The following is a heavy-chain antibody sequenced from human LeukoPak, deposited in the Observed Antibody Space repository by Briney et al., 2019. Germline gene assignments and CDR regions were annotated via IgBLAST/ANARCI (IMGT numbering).Heavy chain of an antibody. CDR1: GFTFSSYS. CDR2: ISSSSSYI. D-gene: IGHD3-22*01. V-gene: IGHV3-21*01. J-gene: IGHJ4*02. Sequence: GGSLRLSCAASGFTFSSYSMNWFRQAPGKGLEWVSSISSSSSYIYYADSVKGRFTISRDNAKNSLYLQMNSLRAEDTAVYYCARGTMIVVVITLGYWGQGTLVTVSS. CDR3: ARGTMIVVVITLGY.